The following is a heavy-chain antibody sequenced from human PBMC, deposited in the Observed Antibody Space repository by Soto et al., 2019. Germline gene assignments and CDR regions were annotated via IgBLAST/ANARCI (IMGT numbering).Heavy chain of an antibody. Sequence: GGSLSLSCAASGFTFTSYAMTWVRQAPGKGLEWVSSIDTSGAYKYYADSVKGRFTISRDNSENTLHLRMNNVRAEDMAKYYCAKITAGGTVYWGQGILVTVSS. CDR1: GFTFTSYA. CDR3: AKITAGGTVY. V-gene: IGHV3-23*01. CDR2: IDTSGAYK. D-gene: IGHD6-13*01. J-gene: IGHJ4*02.